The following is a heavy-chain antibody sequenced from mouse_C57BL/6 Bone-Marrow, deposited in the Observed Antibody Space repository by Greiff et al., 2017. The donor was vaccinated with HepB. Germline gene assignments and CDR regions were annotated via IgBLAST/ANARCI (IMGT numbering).Heavy chain of an antibody. V-gene: IGHV1-55*01. CDR1: GYTFTSYW. CDR3: ARRGLKVYYFDY. J-gene: IGHJ2*01. CDR2: IYPGSGST. Sequence: QVQLQQPGAELVKPGASVKMSCKASGYTFTSYWITWVKQRPGQGLEWIGDIYPGSGSTNYNEKFKSKATLTVDTSSSTAYMQLSSLTSEDSAVYYCARRGLKVYYFDYWGQGTTLTVSS. D-gene: IGHD3-1*01.